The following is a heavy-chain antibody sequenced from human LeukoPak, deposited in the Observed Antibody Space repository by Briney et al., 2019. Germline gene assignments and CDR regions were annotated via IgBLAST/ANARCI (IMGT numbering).Heavy chain of an antibody. Sequence: PGGSLRLSCAASGFTFSKYWMSWVRQAPGKGLEWVANIKQDGSEKNYVDSVRGRFTISRDNAKNSLYLQMNSLRAEDTAIYYCATEGDIGYGYCYWGQGTLVTVSS. D-gene: IGHD5-18*01. J-gene: IGHJ4*02. CDR3: ATEGDIGYGYCY. CDR1: GFTFSKYW. CDR2: IKQDGSEK. V-gene: IGHV3-7*01.